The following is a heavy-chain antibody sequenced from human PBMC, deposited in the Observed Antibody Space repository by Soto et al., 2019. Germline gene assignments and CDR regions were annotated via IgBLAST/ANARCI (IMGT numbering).Heavy chain of an antibody. D-gene: IGHD6-6*01. Sequence: QVQLVGSGGGLVRPAGSLRLSCAASGFTLNDYHMNWIRQAPGKGLEWVSYIRSSGTTTFYADSVKGRFTVSWDNANNSLFLQMNSLRAEDTAVYYCARLRYSSSSRYHMDVWGKGTTVTVS. CDR1: GFTLNDYH. CDR2: IRSSGTTT. J-gene: IGHJ6*03. V-gene: IGHV3-11*01. CDR3: ARLRYSSSSRYHMDV.